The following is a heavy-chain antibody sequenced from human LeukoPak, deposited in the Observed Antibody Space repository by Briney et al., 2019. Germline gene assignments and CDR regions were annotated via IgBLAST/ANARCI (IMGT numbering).Heavy chain of an antibody. CDR2: TSAYNGDT. V-gene: IGHV1-18*01. D-gene: IGHD6-19*01. J-gene: IGHJ4*02. Sequence: ASLKVSCNACGNTSTSHDSGCVRQAPRHGLEWIASTSAYNGDTKYAQKTQGRVTMTTDASTSTAYMELRSLRSDDTAMYYCARDPSNTSGFYAYLDSWGQGTLVTVSS. CDR1: GNTSTSHD. CDR3: ARDPSNTSGFYAYLDS.